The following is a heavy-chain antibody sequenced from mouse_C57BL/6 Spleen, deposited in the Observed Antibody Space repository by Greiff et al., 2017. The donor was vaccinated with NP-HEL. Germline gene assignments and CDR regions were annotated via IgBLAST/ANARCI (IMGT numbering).Heavy chain of an antibody. D-gene: IGHD1-2*01. CDR2: ISGGGGNT. V-gene: IGHV5-9*01. CDR1: GFTFSSYT. CDR3: TKDGYTRGFAY. Sequence: DVMLVESGGGLVKPGGSLKLSCAASGFTFSSYTMSWVRQTPEKRLEWVATISGGGGNTYYPDSVKGRFTISRDNAKNTLYLQMSSLRSEDTALYYCTKDGYTRGFAYWGQGTLVTVSA. J-gene: IGHJ3*01.